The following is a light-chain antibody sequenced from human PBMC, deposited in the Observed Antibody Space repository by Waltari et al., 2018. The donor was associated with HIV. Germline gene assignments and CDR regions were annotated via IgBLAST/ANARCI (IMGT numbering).Light chain of an antibody. Sequence: QSVFTQPPSVSGTPGQRVTITCSGSSSNIGDNAASWYQQFPGTAPKLLIYSNSQRPSGGPDRFSGSKSGTSASLAISGLQSEDEADYYCATLDDSLNGPVFGGGTKVTVL. J-gene: IGLJ2*01. CDR3: ATLDDSLNGPV. CDR2: SNS. V-gene: IGLV1-44*01. CDR1: SSNIGDNA.